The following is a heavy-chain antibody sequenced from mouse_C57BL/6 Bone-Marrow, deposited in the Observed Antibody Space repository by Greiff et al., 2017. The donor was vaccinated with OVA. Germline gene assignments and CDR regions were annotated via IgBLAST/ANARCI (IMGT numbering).Heavy chain of an antibody. CDR2: IYPSDSET. D-gene: IGHD2-1*01. CDR3: AREALLSYYAMAY. Sequence: QVQLQQPGAELVRPGSSVKLSCKASGSTFTRYWLDWVKQRPGQGLEWIGNIYPSDSETHYNQKIIDKATLTVDKSSSTAYMQLSSLASEDSAVYYGAREALLSYYAMAYWGQGTSVTVSS. J-gene: IGHJ4*01. CDR1: GSTFTRYW. V-gene: IGHV1-61*01.